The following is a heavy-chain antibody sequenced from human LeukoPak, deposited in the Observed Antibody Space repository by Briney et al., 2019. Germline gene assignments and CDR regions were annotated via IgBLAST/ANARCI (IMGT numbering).Heavy chain of an antibody. V-gene: IGHV4-59*12. D-gene: IGHD4-17*01. CDR1: GGSISSYY. CDR2: IYYSGST. J-gene: IGHJ3*01. Sequence: PSETLSLTCTVSGGSISSYYWSWIRQPPGKGLEWIGYIYYSGSTNYNPSLKSRVTISVDTSKNQFSLKLSSVTAADTAVYYCARGGVTTRYDVFDFGGQGTMVTVSS. CDR3: ARGGVTTRYDVFDF.